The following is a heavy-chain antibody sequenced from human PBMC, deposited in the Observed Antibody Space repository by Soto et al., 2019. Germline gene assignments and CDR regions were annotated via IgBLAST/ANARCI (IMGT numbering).Heavy chain of an antibody. D-gene: IGHD1-7*01. V-gene: IGHV3-30-3*01. J-gene: IGHJ6*02. Sequence: QVQLVESGGGVVQPGRSLRLSCAASGFTFSSYAMHWVRQAPGKGLEWVAVISYDGSNKYYADSVKGRFTISRDNSKNTLYLQMNSLRAEDTAVYYCARGLGENWNYGSYYHGMDVWGQGTTVTVSS. CDR1: GFTFSSYA. CDR2: ISYDGSNK. CDR3: ARGLGENWNYGSYYHGMDV.